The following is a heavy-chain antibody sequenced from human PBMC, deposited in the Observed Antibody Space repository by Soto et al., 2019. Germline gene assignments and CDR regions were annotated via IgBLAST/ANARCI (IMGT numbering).Heavy chain of an antibody. V-gene: IGHV1-3*01. CDR1: GYTFTSYA. CDR3: ARGQGDYGPWVLFDE. D-gene: IGHD4-17*01. Sequence: ASVKVSCKASGYTFTSYAMHWVRQAPGQRLEWLGWINAGNGNTKYSQKFQGWVTMTRDTSISTAYMELSRLRSDDTAVYYCARGQGDYGPWVLFDECGQGTLVTGSS. J-gene: IGHJ4*02. CDR2: INAGNGNT.